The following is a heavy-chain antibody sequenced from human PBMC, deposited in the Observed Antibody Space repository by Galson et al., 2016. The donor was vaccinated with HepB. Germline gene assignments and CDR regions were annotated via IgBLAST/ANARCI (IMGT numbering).Heavy chain of an antibody. CDR2: IHIGGST. J-gene: IGHJ3*02. Sequence: SLRLSCAASGFSVSSNYMSWVRLTPGKGLEWVSVIHIGGSTYYGDSVKGRVTFSRDNSKNTVYLQMNSLRAEDTAVYFCVRDTWKWGYNYASDASDIWGRGTMVTVSS. V-gene: IGHV3-53*01. D-gene: IGHD5-18*01. CDR3: VRDTWKWGYNYASDASDI. CDR1: GFSVSSNY.